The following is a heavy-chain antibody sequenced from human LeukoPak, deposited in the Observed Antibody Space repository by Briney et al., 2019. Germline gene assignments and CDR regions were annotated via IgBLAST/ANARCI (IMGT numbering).Heavy chain of an antibody. J-gene: IGHJ5*02. D-gene: IGHD2-21*01. CDR2: IYQDGSEK. Sequence: GGSLRLSCAASGFTFDTYYMNWVRQAPGKGLEWVANIYQDGSEKSYVDSVKGRFTISRDNAKNSVLLQMNSLRAEDTAVYYCATALLGSWGQGTLVTVSS. CDR1: GFTFDTYY. V-gene: IGHV3-7*01. CDR3: ATALLGS.